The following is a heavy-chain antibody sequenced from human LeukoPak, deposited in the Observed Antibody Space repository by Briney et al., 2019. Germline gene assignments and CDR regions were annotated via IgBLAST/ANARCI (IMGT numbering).Heavy chain of an antibody. CDR1: GYTFTSYG. D-gene: IGHD1-1*01. Sequence: ASVKVSCKASGYTFTSYGISWVRQAPGQGLEWMGGIIPIFGTANYAQKFQGRVTITADESTSTAYMELSSLRSEDTAVYYCASDSILRRLGTVYYYYYMDVWGKGTTVTVSS. J-gene: IGHJ6*03. V-gene: IGHV1-69*13. CDR2: IIPIFGTA. CDR3: ASDSILRRLGTVYYYYYMDV.